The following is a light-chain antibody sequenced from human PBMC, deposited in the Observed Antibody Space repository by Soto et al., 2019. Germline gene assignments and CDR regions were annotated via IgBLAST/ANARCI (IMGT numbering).Light chain of an antibody. CDR2: GAS. CDR1: QSVSGSY. CDR3: QQYSSPPYT. J-gene: IGKJ2*01. Sequence: EIVLTQSPGTLSLSPGEIATLSCRASQSVSGSYLAWYQQKPGQAPRLLIYGASRRATGIPDRFSGSGSGRDFSLTITRLEPEDFAVYYCQQYSSPPYTFGQGTKLEIK. V-gene: IGKV3-20*01.